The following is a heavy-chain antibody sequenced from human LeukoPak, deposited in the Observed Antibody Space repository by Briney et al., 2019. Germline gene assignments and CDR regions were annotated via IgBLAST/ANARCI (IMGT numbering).Heavy chain of an antibody. D-gene: IGHD3-3*01. J-gene: IGHJ4*02. Sequence: SETLSLTCTVSGGSISSSGYYWGWIRQPPGKGLEWIGSIYYSGSTYYNPSLKSRVTISVDTSKNQFSLKLSSVTAADTAVYYCARHDTAITIFGVAPDYWGQGTLVTVSS. V-gene: IGHV4-39*01. CDR1: GGSISSSGYY. CDR3: ARHDTAITIFGVAPDY. CDR2: IYYSGST.